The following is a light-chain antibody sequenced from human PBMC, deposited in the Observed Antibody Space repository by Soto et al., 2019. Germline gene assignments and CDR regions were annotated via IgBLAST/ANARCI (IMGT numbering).Light chain of an antibody. Sequence: IVLTQSPGTLSLSRGERATLSCRASQTVSSARLAWSRQKPGQAPRLLIYGASSRAPGIPDRFSGSGSETDFTLTITRLESEDFAVYSCHQYGSSPWTFGQGTKVDIK. V-gene: IGKV3-20*01. CDR3: HQYGSSPWT. CDR2: GAS. J-gene: IGKJ1*01. CDR1: QTVSSAR.